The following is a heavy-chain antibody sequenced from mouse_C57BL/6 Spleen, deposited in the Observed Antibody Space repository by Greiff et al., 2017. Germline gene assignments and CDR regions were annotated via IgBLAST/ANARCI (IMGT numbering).Heavy chain of an antibody. J-gene: IGHJ3*01. D-gene: IGHD2-4*01. V-gene: IGHV1-54*01. CDR3: ATPGDYDRGFAY. CDR2: INPGSGGT. Sequence: QVQLQQSGAELVRPGTSVKVSCKASGYAFTNYLIEWVKQRPGQGLEWIGVINPGSGGTNYNEKFKGKATLTADKSSSTAYMQLSSLTSEDSAVYFCATPGDYDRGFAYWGQGTLVTVSA. CDR1: GYAFTNYL.